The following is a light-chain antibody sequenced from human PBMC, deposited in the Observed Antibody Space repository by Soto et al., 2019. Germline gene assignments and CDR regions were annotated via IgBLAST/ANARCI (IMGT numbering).Light chain of an antibody. V-gene: IGLV3-27*01. CDR1: VLAKKY. CDR3: YSAADNNGV. Sequence: SYELTQPSSVSVSPGQTARITCSGDVLAKKYARWFQQKPGQAPVVVIYKDSERPSGIPERFSGFSSGTTVTLTISGAQVEDEADYYCYSAADNNGVFGGGTKLTVL. J-gene: IGLJ3*02. CDR2: KDS.